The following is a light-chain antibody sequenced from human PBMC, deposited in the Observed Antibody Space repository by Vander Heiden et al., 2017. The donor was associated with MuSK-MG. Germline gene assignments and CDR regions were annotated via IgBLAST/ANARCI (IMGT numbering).Light chain of an antibody. Sequence: DIVLTQSPGTLSLSPGERATLSCRASQSVSSSYLAWYQHKPGQAPRLLIYGASSRATGIPDRFSGSGSETDFTLTISRLEPEDFAVYYCQQYGSSPPFTFGPGTKVDIK. J-gene: IGKJ3*01. CDR1: QSVSSSY. V-gene: IGKV3-20*01. CDR2: GAS. CDR3: QQYGSSPPFT.